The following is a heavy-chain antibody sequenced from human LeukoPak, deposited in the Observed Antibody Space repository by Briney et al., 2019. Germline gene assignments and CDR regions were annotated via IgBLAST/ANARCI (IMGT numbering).Heavy chain of an antibody. CDR2: IYTTGGTSGST. V-gene: IGHV4-61*02. Sequence: SATLSLTWTVACGSISSGNYYWRWIRRPGGKGLEYIGRIYTTGGTSGSTYYNPSLKSRVTISVATSKNQFSLKLSSVTAADTAVYYCAWGDSSGYPFDPWGQGTLVTVSS. J-gene: IGHJ5*02. D-gene: IGHD3-22*01. CDR1: CGSISSGNYY. CDR3: AWGDSSGYPFDP.